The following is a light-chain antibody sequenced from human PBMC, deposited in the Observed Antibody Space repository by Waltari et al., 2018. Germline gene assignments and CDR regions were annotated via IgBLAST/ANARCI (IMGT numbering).Light chain of an antibody. CDR1: QSVLYTSNNKNY. V-gene: IGKV4-1*01. Sequence: DIVMTQSPDPLAVSLGERATINCKSSQSVLYTSNNKNYLAWYQQKPGQPPKLLIYWASTRESGVPDRFSGGGSGTDFTLTISSLQAEDVAVYYCQQYYSTPLTFGGGTKVEIK. CDR2: WAS. J-gene: IGKJ4*01. CDR3: QQYYSTPLT.